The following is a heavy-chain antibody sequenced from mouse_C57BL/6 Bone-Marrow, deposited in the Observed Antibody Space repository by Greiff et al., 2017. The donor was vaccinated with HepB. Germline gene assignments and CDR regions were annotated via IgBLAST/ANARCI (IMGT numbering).Heavy chain of an antibody. V-gene: IGHV1-15*01. Sequence: VKLQQSGAELVRPGASVTLSCKASGYTFTDYEMHWVKQTPVHGLEWIGAIDPETGGTAYNQKFKGKAILTADKSSSTAYMELRSLTSEDSAVYYCTREVTTVVGKYYAMDYWGQGTSVTVSS. CDR2: IDPETGGT. D-gene: IGHD1-1*01. J-gene: IGHJ4*01. CDR1: GYTFTDYE. CDR3: TREVTTVVGKYYAMDY.